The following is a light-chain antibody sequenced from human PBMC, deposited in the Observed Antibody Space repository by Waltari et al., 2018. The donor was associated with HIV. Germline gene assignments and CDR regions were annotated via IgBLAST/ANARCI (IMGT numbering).Light chain of an antibody. CDR1: QSISSS. Sequence: IQMTQSPSSLSASVGDRVTITCRESQSISSSLNWYQQKPGKAPKLLIYAASSLQSGVPSRFSGSGSGTDFTLTISSLQPEDFATYYCQQSYSTPPTFGQGTKVEIK. J-gene: IGKJ1*01. V-gene: IGKV1-39*01. CDR3: QQSYSTPPT. CDR2: AAS.